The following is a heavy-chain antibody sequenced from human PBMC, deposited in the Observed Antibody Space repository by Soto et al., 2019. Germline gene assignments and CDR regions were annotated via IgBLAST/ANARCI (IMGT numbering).Heavy chain of an antibody. CDR1: GFTFGDYA. D-gene: IGHD5-12*01. CDR2: IRSKAYGGTT. CDR3: NRGYSGYDFGGGY. V-gene: IGHV3-49*04. Sequence: PGGSLRLSCTASGFTFGDYAMSWVRQAPGKGLERVGFIRSKAYGGTTEYAASVKGRFTISRDDSKSIAYLQMNSMKTEDTAVYYCNRGYSGYDFGGGYWGQGTLVTVS. J-gene: IGHJ4*02.